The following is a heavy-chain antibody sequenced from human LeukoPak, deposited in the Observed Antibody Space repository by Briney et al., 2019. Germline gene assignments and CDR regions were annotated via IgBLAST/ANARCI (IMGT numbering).Heavy chain of an antibody. J-gene: IGHJ4*02. CDR2: IYYSGST. V-gene: IGHV4-39*01. D-gene: IGHD6-13*01. Sequence: SETLSLTCTVSGGSISSSSYYWGWIRQPPGKGLEWIGSIYYSGSTYYNPSLKSRVTISVDTSKNQFSLKLSSVTAADTAVYYCARQGGWGRIAAAGRVLDYWGQGTLVTVSS. CDR3: ARQGGWGRIAAAGRVLDY. CDR1: GGSISSSSYY.